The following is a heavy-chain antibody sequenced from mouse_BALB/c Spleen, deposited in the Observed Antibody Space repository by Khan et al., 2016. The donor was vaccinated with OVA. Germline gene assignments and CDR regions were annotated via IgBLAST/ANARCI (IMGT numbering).Heavy chain of an antibody. J-gene: IGHJ3*01. V-gene: IGHV1S136*01. D-gene: IGHD4-1*01. Sequence: IQLVQSGPELVEPGASVKMSCKASGYTFTNYVMHWVKQKPGQGLEWIAYINPYNAGTRYNEKFKGKATLTSDISSTTAYMELSSLTSEDSAVYYWSREASSWDFSFPYWGQGTLVTVSA. CDR3: SREASSWDFSFPY. CDR1: GYTFTNYV. CDR2: INPYNAGT.